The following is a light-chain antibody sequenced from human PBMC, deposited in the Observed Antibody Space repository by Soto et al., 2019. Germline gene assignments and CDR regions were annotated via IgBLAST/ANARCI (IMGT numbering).Light chain of an antibody. V-gene: IGLV2-23*02. CDR2: EVS. CDR1: SSDVGSYNL. CDR3: CSYAGSSTNYV. Sequence: QSVLTQPASVSGSPGQSITISCTGTSSDVGSYNLVSWYQQHPGKAPKLMIYEVSKRPSGVSNRFSGSKSGNTASLTISGLQVEDEADYYCCSYAGSSTNYVFGTGTKVTVL. J-gene: IGLJ1*01.